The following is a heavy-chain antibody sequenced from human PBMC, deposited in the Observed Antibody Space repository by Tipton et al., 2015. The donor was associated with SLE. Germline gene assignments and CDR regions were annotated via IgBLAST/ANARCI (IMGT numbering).Heavy chain of an antibody. D-gene: IGHD5-18*01. J-gene: IGHJ4*02. Sequence: QLVQSGAEVKKPGASVKVSCKASGYMFASYYIHWVRQAPGQGLEWMGVVNPSGGLTSYAQEFQGRVTMSRDTSTNTAYMELRSLRSDDTAIYYCARIHGDTAMGYYDFWGQGTMVAVSS. V-gene: IGHV1-46*01. CDR1: GYMFASYY. CDR2: VNPSGGLT. CDR3: ARIHGDTAMGYYDF.